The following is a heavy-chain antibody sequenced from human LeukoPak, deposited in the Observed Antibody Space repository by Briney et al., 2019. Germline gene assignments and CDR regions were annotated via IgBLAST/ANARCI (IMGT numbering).Heavy chain of an antibody. CDR1: GGSISSSSYY. J-gene: IGHJ4*02. CDR3: ARGRSSPDY. CDR2: IYYSGST. V-gene: IGHV4-39*07. Sequence: PSETLSLTCTVSGGSISSSSYYWGWIRQPPGKGLEWIGSIYYSGSTNYNPSLKSRVTISVDTSKNQFSLKLTSVTAADTAVYYCARGRSSPDYWGQGTLVTVSS. D-gene: IGHD6-6*01.